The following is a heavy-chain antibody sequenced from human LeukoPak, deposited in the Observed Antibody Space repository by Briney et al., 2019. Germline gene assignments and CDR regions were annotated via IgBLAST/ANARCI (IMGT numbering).Heavy chain of an antibody. CDR1: GGSISSGDYQ. D-gene: IGHD4-17*01. J-gene: IGHJ4*02. CDR3: ARAGPAYYGDYFDY. CDR2: IYYSGSA. Sequence: SETLSLTCTVSGGSISSGDYQWSWIRQPPGKGLEWIGYIYYSGSAYYNPSLESRLTISADTSKNQFSLKLSSVTAADTAVYYCARAGPAYYGDYFDYWGQGTLVTVSS. V-gene: IGHV4-30-4*08.